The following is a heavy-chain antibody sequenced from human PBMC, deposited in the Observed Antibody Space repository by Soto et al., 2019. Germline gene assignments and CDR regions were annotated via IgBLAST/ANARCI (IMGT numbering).Heavy chain of an antibody. CDR3: ARSYSGHYNFWTFDY. CDR2: IYYSGGT. Sequence: QVQLQELGPGLVKPSQTLSLTCTVSGGSISSAAYYWSWIRQHPGKGLEWIGYIYYSGGTYYNPSLKSRITMSVDTSKNQFSLKLSSVTAADTAVYYCARSYSGHYNFWTFDYWGQGTLVTVSS. J-gene: IGHJ4*02. V-gene: IGHV4-31*03. D-gene: IGHD3-3*01. CDR1: GGSISSAAYY.